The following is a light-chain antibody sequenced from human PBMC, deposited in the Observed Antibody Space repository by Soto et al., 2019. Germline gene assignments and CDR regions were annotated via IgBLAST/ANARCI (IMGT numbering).Light chain of an antibody. J-gene: IGKJ3*01. Sequence: ESVLTQSPGTLSMSPGERATLSCRASQSVSSSYSAWYQQKPGQAPRLLIYGASRRATGIPDRFSDSGSGTDFTLTISRLEPEDFAVYYCQQYGSSPFTFGPGTKVDI. CDR2: GAS. CDR1: QSVSSSY. CDR3: QQYGSSPFT. V-gene: IGKV3-20*01.